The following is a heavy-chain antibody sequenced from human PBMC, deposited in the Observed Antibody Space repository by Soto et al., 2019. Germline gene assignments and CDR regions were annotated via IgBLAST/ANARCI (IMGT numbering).Heavy chain of an antibody. Sequence: ASVKVSCKASGYTFTSYDINWVRQATGQGLEWMGWMNPNSGNTGYAQKFQGRVTMTRNTSISTAYMELSSLRSEDTAVYYCARDEKYCSSTSCHGRYYYMDVWGKGTTVTVSS. D-gene: IGHD2-2*01. CDR1: GYTFTSYD. J-gene: IGHJ6*03. CDR2: MNPNSGNT. V-gene: IGHV1-8*01. CDR3: ARDEKYCSSTSCHGRYYYMDV.